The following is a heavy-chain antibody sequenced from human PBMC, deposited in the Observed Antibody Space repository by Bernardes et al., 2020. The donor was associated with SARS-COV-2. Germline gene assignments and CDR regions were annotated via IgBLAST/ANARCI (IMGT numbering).Heavy chain of an antibody. CDR3: GRDSSISSNFYYGVDV. CDR1: GFSFSRHG. V-gene: IGHV3-30*03. CDR2: VPRDGNNK. D-gene: IGHD6-13*01. Sequence: GCSLRLSCKVSGFSFSRHGIHWVRQAPGKGLEWVATVPRDGNNKEYAESVKGRFTSFRDTSKITLFLQMHGLRREDTAIYFCGRDSSISSNFYYGVDVWGQGTTVIVSS. J-gene: IGHJ6*01.